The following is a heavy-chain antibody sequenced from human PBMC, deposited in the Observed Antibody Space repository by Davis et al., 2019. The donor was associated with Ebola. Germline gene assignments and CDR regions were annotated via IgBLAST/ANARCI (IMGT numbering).Heavy chain of an antibody. CDR1: GFTFSSYA. CDR3: ARDRTSYGDTDY. J-gene: IGHJ4*02. D-gene: IGHD4-17*01. Sequence: GESLKISCAASGFTFSSYAMSWVRQAPGKGLEWVSAISGSGGSTYYADSVKGRFTISRDNSKNTLYLQMNSLRAEDTAVYYCARDRTSYGDTDYWGQGTLVTVSS. CDR2: ISGSGGST. V-gene: IGHV3-23*01.